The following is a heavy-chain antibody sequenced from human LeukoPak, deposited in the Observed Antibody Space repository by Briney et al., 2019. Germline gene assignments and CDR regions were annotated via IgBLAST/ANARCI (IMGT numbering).Heavy chain of an antibody. D-gene: IGHD3-22*01. J-gene: IGHJ4*02. CDR1: GFTFGEYG. V-gene: IGHV3-49*04. Sequence: PGGSLRLSCTASGFTFGEYGLSWVRQAPGKGLEWISFLRSKAYGGKTEHAASVNGRFTISRDDSKSIVYLQMNSLKTEDTAMYYCTRAAYDSSGYLFDYWGQGTLVTVSS. CDR2: LRSKAYGGKT. CDR3: TRAAYDSSGYLFDY.